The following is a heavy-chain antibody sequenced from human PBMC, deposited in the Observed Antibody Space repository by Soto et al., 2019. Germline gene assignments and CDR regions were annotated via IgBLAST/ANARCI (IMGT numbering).Heavy chain of an antibody. Sequence: WGSLRLSCAASGFTIRGDGMSWVRQAPGKGLEWVSSISGSDEITHYEESVKGRFTISRDNSKNTLYLQMESLRAEATALYYCARSEMTYNWNEWGHGTMVTV. J-gene: IGHJ4*01. CDR1: GFTIRGDG. V-gene: IGHV3-23*01. D-gene: IGHD1-1*01. CDR2: ISGSDEIT. CDR3: ARSEMTYNWNE.